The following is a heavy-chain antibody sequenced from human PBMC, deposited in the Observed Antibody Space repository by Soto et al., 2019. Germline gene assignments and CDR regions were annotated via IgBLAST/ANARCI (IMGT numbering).Heavy chain of an antibody. CDR1: GGSFSDYY. D-gene: IGHD1-26*01. Sequence: KTSETLSLTCAVYGGSFSDYYWTWIRQPAGKGLEWIGEIHHSGSTNYNPSLKSRVAISEDTSKNQFSLILNSVTAADTAVYYCARPREQWQYDAFDIWGQGTMVTVSS. J-gene: IGHJ3*02. CDR2: IHHSGST. V-gene: IGHV4-34*01. CDR3: ARPREQWQYDAFDI.